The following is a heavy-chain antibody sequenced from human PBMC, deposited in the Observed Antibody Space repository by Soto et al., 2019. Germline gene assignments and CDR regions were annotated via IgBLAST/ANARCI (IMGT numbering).Heavy chain of an antibody. CDR3: AKGGGDSLRYGMDV. J-gene: IGHJ6*02. Sequence: EVQLLDSGGGLVQPGGALRLSCSASGFIFSSSAMNWVRQAPGKGLEWVSAISGSGGSIYYADSVKGRFTISRDNSKTTLYLEMDSLRAEDTAVYYCAKGGGDSLRYGMDVWGQGPTVTVSS. D-gene: IGHD2-21*02. CDR1: GFIFSSSA. CDR2: ISGSGGSI. V-gene: IGHV3-23*01.